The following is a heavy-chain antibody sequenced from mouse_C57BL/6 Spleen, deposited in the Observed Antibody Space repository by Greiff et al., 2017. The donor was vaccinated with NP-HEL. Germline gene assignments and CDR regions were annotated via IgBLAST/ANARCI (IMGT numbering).Heavy chain of an antibody. CDR3: ARYGYYGSSPGYAMDY. Sequence: VQLQQSGTELVKPGASVKLSCKASGYTFTSYWMHWVKQRPGQGLEWIGNINPSNGGTNYNEKFKRKATLTVAKSSSTAYMQLSSLTSEDSAVYYCARYGYYGSSPGYAMDYWGQGTSVTVSS. V-gene: IGHV1-53*01. D-gene: IGHD1-1*01. CDR2: INPSNGGT. CDR1: GYTFTSYW. J-gene: IGHJ4*01.